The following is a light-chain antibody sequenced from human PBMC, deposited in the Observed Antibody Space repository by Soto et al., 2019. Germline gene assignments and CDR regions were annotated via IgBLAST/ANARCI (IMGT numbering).Light chain of an antibody. CDR1: SGHSDYA. V-gene: IGLV4-69*01. CDR2: LDSDGSH. J-gene: IGLJ3*02. Sequence: QPVLTQSPSASASLGASVKLTCTLSSGHSDYAIAWHQQQPEKGPRYLMKLDSDGSHSKGGVIPDRFSGSSSGAERYLTIASLQSEDEADYYCQTWGTGTWVFGGGTKLTVL. CDR3: QTWGTGTWV.